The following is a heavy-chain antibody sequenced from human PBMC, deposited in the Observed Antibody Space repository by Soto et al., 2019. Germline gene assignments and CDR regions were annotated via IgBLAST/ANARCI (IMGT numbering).Heavy chain of an antibody. CDR2: IIPIFGTA. V-gene: IGHV1-69*12. Sequence: QVQLVQSGAEVKKPGSSVKVTCKASGGTFSSYAISWVRQAPGEGLEWMGGIIPIFGTANYAQKFQGRVTITADESTSTAYMELSSLRSEDTAVYYCARAGSRVDMATSFDYWGQGTLVTVSS. J-gene: IGHJ4*02. CDR3: ARAGSRVDMATSFDY. D-gene: IGHD5-12*01. CDR1: GGTFSSYA.